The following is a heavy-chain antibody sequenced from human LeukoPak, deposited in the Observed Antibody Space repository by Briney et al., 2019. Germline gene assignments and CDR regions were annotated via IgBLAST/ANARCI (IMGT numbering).Heavy chain of an antibody. CDR2: ISSDGTIK. D-gene: IGHD3-16*02. V-gene: IGHV3-30-3*02. Sequence: PGRSLRLSCSASGFTFSSYPMHWVRQAPGRGLEWVAVISSDGTIKYYADSVKGRFTISRDNSKNTLYLQMNSLRAEDTAVYYCAKMRGIALHSYSFDYWGQGTLVTVSS. CDR1: GFTFSSYP. J-gene: IGHJ4*02. CDR3: AKMRGIALHSYSFDY.